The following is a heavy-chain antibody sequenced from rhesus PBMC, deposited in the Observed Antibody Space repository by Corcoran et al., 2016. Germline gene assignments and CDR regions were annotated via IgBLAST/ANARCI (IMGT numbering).Heavy chain of an antibody. Sequence: QLQLQESGPGLVKPSETLSLTCAVSGYSISSGYGWSWIRPPPGKGLEWIGYTSYSGSTSYNPTRRRRVSISRDTSKNQFSLKLSSVTAGDEAVYYCARGGRRYCTGSGCYARDAFDFWGQGLRVTVSS. V-gene: IGHV4-122*02. J-gene: IGHJ3*01. D-gene: IGHD2-21*01. CDR3: ARGGRRYCTGSGCYARDAFDF. CDR2: TSYSGST. CDR1: GYSISSGYG.